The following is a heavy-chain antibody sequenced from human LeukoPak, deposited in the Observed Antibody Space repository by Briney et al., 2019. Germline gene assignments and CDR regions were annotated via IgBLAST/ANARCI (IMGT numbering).Heavy chain of an antibody. CDR2: IIPMDGTS. D-gene: IGHD3-9*01. CDR1: GNTCSDYI. V-gene: IGHV1-69*13. Sequence: SVKVSCKASGNTCSDYIFSWVLQATGQGLEWMVGIIPMDGTSKNRQKFQDRVTVTADASTSTVYLEVSSLRSEDTAVYYCTTYDILTGFDIWGQGTLVTVSS. J-gene: IGHJ4*02. CDR3: TTYDILTGFDI.